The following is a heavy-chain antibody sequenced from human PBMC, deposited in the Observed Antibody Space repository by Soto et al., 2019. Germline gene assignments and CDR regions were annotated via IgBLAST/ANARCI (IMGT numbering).Heavy chain of an antibody. V-gene: IGHV4-30-2*01. CDR3: ARGMGGYYYGMDV. Sequence: SETLSLTCAVSGGSISSGGYSWSWIRQPPGKGLEWIGYIYHSGSTYYNPSLKSRVTISVDRSKNQFSLKLSSVTAADTAVYYCARGMGGYYYGMDVWGQGTTVTVSS. CDR2: IYHSGST. CDR1: GGSISSGGYS. D-gene: IGHD3-16*01. J-gene: IGHJ6*02.